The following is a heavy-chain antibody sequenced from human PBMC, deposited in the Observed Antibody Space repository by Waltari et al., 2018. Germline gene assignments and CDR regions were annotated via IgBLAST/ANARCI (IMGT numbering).Heavy chain of an antibody. J-gene: IGHJ6*02. V-gene: IGHV1-8*02. CDR1: GVTFSSYA. Sequence: QVQLVQSGAEVKKPGSSVKVSCKASGVTFSSYAISWVRQAPGQGLEWMGWMNPNSGKTGYAQKCQGRGTMTRNTSISTAYMELSSLRSEDTAVYYCARVEVGRYYYYGMDVWGQGTTVTVSS. CDR2: MNPNSGKT. CDR3: ARVEVGRYYYYGMDV.